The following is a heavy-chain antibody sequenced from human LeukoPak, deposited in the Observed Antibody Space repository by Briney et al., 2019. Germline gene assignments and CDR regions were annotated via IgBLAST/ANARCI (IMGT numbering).Heavy chain of an antibody. D-gene: IGHD1-26*01. CDR2: MNTNTGNA. CDR3: AGEVNDNPGYYIFDS. CDR1: GYTFTSYD. V-gene: IGHV1-8*01. J-gene: IGHJ4*02. Sequence: ASVKVSCKASGYTFTSYDINWLRQATGQGLEWMGWMNTNTGNAGIVEKFQGRVTLTRNTSINTVYMDLRGLRSEDAAVYYCAGEVNDNPGYYIFDSWGQGTLVTVSS.